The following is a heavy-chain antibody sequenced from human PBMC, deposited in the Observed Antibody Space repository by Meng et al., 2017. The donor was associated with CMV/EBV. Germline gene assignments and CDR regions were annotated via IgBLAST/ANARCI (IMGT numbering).Heavy chain of an antibody. CDR1: GDSISSSNW. CDR3: ARVYCSTTSCQYFDY. Sequence: PQTPSLTGAVSGDSISSSNWWSWVRQPPEKGLEFVGEISHSGNANYNPSLKSRVTISVDKSKNQFSLRLSSVTAADTAVYYCARVYCSTTSCQYFDYWGQGTLVTVSS. V-gene: IGHV4-4*03. D-gene: IGHD2-2*01. J-gene: IGHJ4*02. CDR2: ISHSGNA.